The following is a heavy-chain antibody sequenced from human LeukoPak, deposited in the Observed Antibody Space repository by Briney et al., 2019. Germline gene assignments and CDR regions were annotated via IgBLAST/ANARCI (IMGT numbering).Heavy chain of an antibody. CDR1: VDIPSSNKGA. CDR2: TYYRSKWYY. J-gene: IGHJ3*02. CDR3: AREDRLSFDI. Sequence: SQTLSHTRAMSVDIPSSNKGASLWIRHSPSRGLEWLGRTYYRSKWYYDYAVSLRSRLTINPDTSKNHFSLQLNSVAPADTAVYFCAREDRLSFDIWGQGTMVTVSS. D-gene: IGHD5-12*01. V-gene: IGHV6-1*01.